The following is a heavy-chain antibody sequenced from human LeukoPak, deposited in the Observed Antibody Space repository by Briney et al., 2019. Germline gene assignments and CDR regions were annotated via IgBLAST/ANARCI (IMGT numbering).Heavy chain of an antibody. J-gene: IGHJ4*02. CDR2: IYSGGDT. CDR1: GFTVSSNY. CDR3: TRGPGSTWYSDY. Sequence: GGSMRLSCAASGFTVSSNYMNWVRQAPGKGLEWVSIIYSGGDTYYADSVKGRFTISRDNSKNTLYLQMNSLRAEDTAVYYCTRGPGSTWYSDYWGQGTLVTVSS. V-gene: IGHV3-66*02. D-gene: IGHD6-13*01.